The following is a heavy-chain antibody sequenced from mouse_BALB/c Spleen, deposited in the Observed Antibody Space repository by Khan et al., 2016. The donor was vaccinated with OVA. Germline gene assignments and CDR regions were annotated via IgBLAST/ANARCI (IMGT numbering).Heavy chain of an antibody. Sequence: EVQLQESGPDLVKPSQSLSLTCTVTGYSITSGYAWHWIRQFPGNKLEWMGYIYHSGNINYNPSLKSRFSITRDTSKNLFFLQLNSVTTEDTATYYCVRDGNDMDSWGQGTSVTVSS. CDR2: IYHSGNI. V-gene: IGHV3-1*02. D-gene: IGHD2-1*01. CDR1: GYSITSGYA. CDR3: VRDGNDMDS. J-gene: IGHJ4*01.